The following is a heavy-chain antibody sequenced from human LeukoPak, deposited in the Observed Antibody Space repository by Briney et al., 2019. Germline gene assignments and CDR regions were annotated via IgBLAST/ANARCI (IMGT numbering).Heavy chain of an antibody. CDR3: ATWGALTPNYDPLKYVSY. V-gene: IGHV3-64*01. D-gene: IGHD3-3*01. CDR2: ISSNGGST. CDR1: GFTFSSYA. Sequence: GGSLRLSCAASGFTFSSYAMHWVRQAPGKGLEYVSAISSNGGSTYYANSVKGRFTISRDNSKNTLYLQMGSLRAEDMAVYYCATWGALTPNYDPLKYVSYWGQGTLVTVSS. J-gene: IGHJ4*02.